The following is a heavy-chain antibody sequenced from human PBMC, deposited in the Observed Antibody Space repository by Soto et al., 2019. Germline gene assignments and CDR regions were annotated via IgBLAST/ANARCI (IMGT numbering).Heavy chain of an antibody. J-gene: IGHJ4*02. CDR1: GFIFSDNF. CDR3: AGREFSLGALDY. Sequence: PXESLRLSCAASGFIFSDNFMMWVRQAPGKGLEWVSAIYHDGTTYHADSVKGRFTISRDNAKNTLYLQMKGLRVEDTALYYCAGREFSLGALDYWGQGTLVTVSS. CDR2: IYHDGTT. V-gene: IGHV3-53*01. D-gene: IGHD3-16*01.